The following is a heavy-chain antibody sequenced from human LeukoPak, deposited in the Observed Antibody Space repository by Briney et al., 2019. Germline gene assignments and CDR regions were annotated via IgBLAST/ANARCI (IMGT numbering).Heavy chain of an antibody. CDR2: VYYSGKT. CDR3: ARQGYADFSPRPFDY. D-gene: IGHD4-17*01. Sequence: PSETLSLTCTVSGGSISSSSYYWGWIRQPPGNGLEWIGSVYYSGKTNYNPSLKNRVTISVDTSKNQFSLKLRSVTAADTAVFYCARQGYADFSPRPFDYWGQGTLVTVSS. J-gene: IGHJ4*02. V-gene: IGHV4-39*01. CDR1: GGSISSSSYY.